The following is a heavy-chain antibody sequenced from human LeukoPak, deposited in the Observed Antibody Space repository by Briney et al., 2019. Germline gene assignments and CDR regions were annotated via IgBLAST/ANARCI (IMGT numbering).Heavy chain of an antibody. V-gene: IGHV3-74*01. J-gene: IGHJ4*02. CDR1: GFTFSSYW. CDR3: AEGGIAVAGRFDY. CDR2: MNSDGSTT. D-gene: IGHD6-19*01. Sequence: PGGSLRLSCAASGFTFSSYWMHWVRQAPGKGLVWLSRMNSDGSTTNYADSVKGRFTISRDNARNTLYLQMNSLRAEDTAVYYCAEGGIAVAGRFDYWGQGTLVTVSS.